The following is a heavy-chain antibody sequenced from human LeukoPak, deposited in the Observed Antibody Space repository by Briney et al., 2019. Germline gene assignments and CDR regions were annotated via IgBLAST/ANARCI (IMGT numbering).Heavy chain of an antibody. D-gene: IGHD2-15*01. V-gene: IGHV4-59*01. Sequence: SETLSLTCTVSGGSISSYYWSWIRQPPGKGLEWIGYIYYTGSTNYNPPLKSRVTISVDTSKNQFSLKVSSVPAADTAVYYCARVNCSGGSCYSGVFDYWGQGTLVSVSS. J-gene: IGHJ4*02. CDR2: IYYTGST. CDR1: GGSISSYY. CDR3: ARVNCSGGSCYSGVFDY.